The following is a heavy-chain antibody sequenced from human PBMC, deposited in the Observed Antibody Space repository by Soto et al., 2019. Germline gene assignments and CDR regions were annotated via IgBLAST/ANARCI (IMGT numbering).Heavy chain of an antibody. CDR3: ARDQIVGAKRDYYYYGMDV. D-gene: IGHD1-26*01. V-gene: IGHV1-69*13. Sequence: GASVKVSCKASGGTFGSYAISWGRQAPGQGLEWMGGIIPIFGTANYAQKFRGRVTITADESTSTAYMELSSLRSEDTAVYYCARDQIVGAKRDYYYYGMDVWGQGTMFTVAS. CDR2: IIPIFGTA. J-gene: IGHJ6*02. CDR1: GGTFGSYA.